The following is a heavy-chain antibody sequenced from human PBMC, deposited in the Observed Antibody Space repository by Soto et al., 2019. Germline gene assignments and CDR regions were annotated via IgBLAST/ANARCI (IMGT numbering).Heavy chain of an antibody. V-gene: IGHV1-18*01. CDR1: GYTFTSYG. CDR2: ISAYNGNT. D-gene: IGHD3-3*01. J-gene: IGHJ5*02. Sequence: ASVKVSCKASGYTFTSYGISWVRQAPGQGLARMGWISAYNGNTNYAQKIQGRVTMTTDTSTRTAYVELSSLRSDDTAVYYCASGYYDLWSGFNWFDPWGQGTLVTVSS. CDR3: ASGYYDLWSGFNWFDP.